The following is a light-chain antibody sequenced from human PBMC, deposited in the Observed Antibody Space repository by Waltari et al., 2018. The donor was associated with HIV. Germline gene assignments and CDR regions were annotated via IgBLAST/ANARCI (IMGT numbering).Light chain of an antibody. CDR1: NSDIGGYNY. CDR2: EVS. CDR3: SSFITTTTHVV. V-gene: IGLV2-14*01. J-gene: IGLJ2*01. Sequence: QSALTQPASVSGSLGQSVTISCTGANSDIGGYNYVSWYQQHPGKAPKLSIHEVSKRPSGVSARFSGSKSGNTASLTISGLQAEDESDYYCSSFITTTTHVVFGGGTRLTVL.